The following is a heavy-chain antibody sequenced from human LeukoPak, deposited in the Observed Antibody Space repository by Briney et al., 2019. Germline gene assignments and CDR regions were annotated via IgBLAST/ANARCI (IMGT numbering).Heavy chain of an antibody. V-gene: IGHV3-30*02. CDR1: GFTFSSYG. CDR3: AKDRYSTSSTFTVNPFDY. D-gene: IGHD2-2*01. CDR2: IRFDGRDK. J-gene: IGHJ4*02. Sequence: GGSLRLSCAASGFTFSSYGMDWVRQAPGKGLEWVAFIRFDGRDKYYADSVKGRFTISRDNSKSTLDLQMNSLRVEDTAVYYCAKDRYSTSSTFTVNPFDYWGQGILVTVSS.